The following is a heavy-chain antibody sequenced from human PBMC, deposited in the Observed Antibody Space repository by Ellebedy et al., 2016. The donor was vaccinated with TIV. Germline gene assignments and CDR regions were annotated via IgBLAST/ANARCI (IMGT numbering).Heavy chain of an antibody. J-gene: IGHJ5*02. CDR2: IIHSGST. V-gene: IGHV4-34*01. D-gene: IGHD3-16*01. CDR1: GGSFSGYY. CDR3: ARGGARKNWFDP. Sequence: SETLSLXXAVYGGSFSGYYWSWIRQPPGKGLEWIGEIIHSGSTNYNPSLKSRVTVSVDTSKNQFSLRLSSVTAADAAIYYCARGGARKNWFDPWGQGTLVTVSS.